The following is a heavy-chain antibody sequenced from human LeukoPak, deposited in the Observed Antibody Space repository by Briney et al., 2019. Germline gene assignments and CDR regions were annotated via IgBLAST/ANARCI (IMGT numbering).Heavy chain of an antibody. CDR3: ATFPYDSSGYPFDY. CDR2: INPNSGGT. Sequence: ASVKVSCKASGYTFTSYGISWVRQAPGQGLEWMGWINPNSGGTNYAQKFQGRVTMTRDTSISTAYMELSSLRSEDTAVYYCATFPYDSSGYPFDYWGQGTLVTVSS. J-gene: IGHJ4*02. D-gene: IGHD3-22*01. CDR1: GYTFTSYG. V-gene: IGHV1-2*02.